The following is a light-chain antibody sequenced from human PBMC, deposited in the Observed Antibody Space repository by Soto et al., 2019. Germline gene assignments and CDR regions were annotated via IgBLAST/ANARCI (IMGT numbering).Light chain of an antibody. CDR2: KAS. Sequence: DIQMTQSPSTLSASVGDRVTITCRARQSISSWLACYQQKPGKAPKLLIYKASSLESGVQSRFSGSGSGTEFTLTISSLQPDDFATYYCQQYNSYSCTFGQGTKVEIK. J-gene: IGKJ1*01. CDR1: QSISSW. CDR3: QQYNSYSCT. V-gene: IGKV1-5*03.